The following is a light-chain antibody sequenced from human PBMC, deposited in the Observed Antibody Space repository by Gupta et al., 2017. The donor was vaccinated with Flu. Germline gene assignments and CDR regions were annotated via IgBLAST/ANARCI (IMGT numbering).Light chain of an antibody. J-gene: IGKJ3*01. V-gene: IGKV2-30*01. CDR3: MQAKHWPFT. CDR2: KVS. Sequence: DVVMTQSPLSLPVTLGQPASISCRSSQSLVYSDGNIYLNWFHQRPGQSPRRLIYKVSNRDSGVPDRFSGSGSGTDFTLKISRVEAEDVGVYYCMQAKHWPFTFGHGTKVDIK. CDR1: QSLVYSDGNIY.